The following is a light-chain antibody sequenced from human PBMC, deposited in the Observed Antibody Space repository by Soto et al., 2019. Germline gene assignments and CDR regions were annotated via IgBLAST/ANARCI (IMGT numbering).Light chain of an antibody. CDR3: LQDFNYPWS. V-gene: IGKV1-5*03. CDR2: KAS. CDR1: QTISSW. Sequence: DIQMTHSPSTLSGSVGDRVTITCRASQTISSWLAWYQQKPGKAPKLLIYKASTLKSGVPSRFSGSGSGAVFTLTISSLQPEDFATYYCLQDFNYPWSFGQGTKVDTK. J-gene: IGKJ1*01.